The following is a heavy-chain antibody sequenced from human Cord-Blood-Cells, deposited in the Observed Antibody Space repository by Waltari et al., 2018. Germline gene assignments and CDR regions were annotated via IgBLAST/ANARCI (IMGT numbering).Heavy chain of an antibody. CDR2: IIPIFGTA. CDR1: GGTFSSYA. V-gene: IGHV1-69*01. CDR3: ARNNWNFGHDYYYMDV. D-gene: IGHD1-7*01. J-gene: IGHJ6*03. Sequence: QVQLVQSGAEVKKPGSSVRVSCKASGGTFSSYAISWVRQAPGQGLEWMGGIIPIFGTANYAQKFQGRVTITADESTSTAYMELSSLRSEDTAVYYCARNNWNFGHDYYYMDVWGKGTTVTVSS.